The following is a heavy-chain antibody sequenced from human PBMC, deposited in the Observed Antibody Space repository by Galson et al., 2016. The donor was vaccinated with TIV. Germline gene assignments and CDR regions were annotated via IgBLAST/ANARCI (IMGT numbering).Heavy chain of an antibody. J-gene: IGHJ3*01. CDR2: IYTGGSA. Sequence: SLRLSCAASGFTVSSYHMSWVRQAPGKGLEWMSVIYTGGSAYYPDSVKGRFTISRDDSKNTLHLQMNSLTVEDTAVYYCARKDSSVHGDLRGAFNVWGQGTMVIVSS. D-gene: IGHD4-17*01. CDR1: GFTVSSYH. CDR3: ARKDSSVHGDLRGAFNV. V-gene: IGHV3-53*01.